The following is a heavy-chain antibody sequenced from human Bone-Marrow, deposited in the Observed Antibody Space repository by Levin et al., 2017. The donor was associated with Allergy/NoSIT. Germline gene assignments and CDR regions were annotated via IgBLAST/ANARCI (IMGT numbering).Heavy chain of an antibody. D-gene: IGHD1-26*01. Sequence: SQTLSLTCAISGDSVSSNSAAWNWIRQSPSRGLEWLVRTYYRSKWYNDYAVSVKSRITINPDTSKNQFSLQLNSVTPEDTAVYYCAREKLVWELRAWVNWFDPWGQGTLVTVSS. V-gene: IGHV6-1*01. J-gene: IGHJ5*02. CDR3: AREKLVWELRAWVNWFDP. CDR2: TYYRSKWYN. CDR1: GDSVSSNSAA.